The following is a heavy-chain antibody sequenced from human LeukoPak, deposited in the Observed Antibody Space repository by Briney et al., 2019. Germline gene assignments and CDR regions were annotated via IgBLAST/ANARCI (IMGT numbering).Heavy chain of an antibody. Sequence: SVKVSCKASGGTFSSYAISWVRRAPGQGLEWMGGIIPIFGTANYAQKFQGRVTITADKSTSTAYMELSSLRSEDTAVYYCAREADIVVVPAATKYYYYYGMDVWGKGTTVTVSS. J-gene: IGHJ6*04. CDR3: AREADIVVVPAATKYYYYYGMDV. D-gene: IGHD2-2*01. V-gene: IGHV1-69*06. CDR1: GGTFSSYA. CDR2: IIPIFGTA.